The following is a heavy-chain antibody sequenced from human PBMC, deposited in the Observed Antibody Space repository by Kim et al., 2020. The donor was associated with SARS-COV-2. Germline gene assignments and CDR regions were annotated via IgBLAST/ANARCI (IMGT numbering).Heavy chain of an antibody. CDR2: ISGNGGGS. J-gene: IGHJ4*02. Sequence: GGSLRLSCAASGFTFTNYAMSWVRQAPGKGLEWVSVISGNGGGSYYVDSVKGRFTISRDNSKNTLYLHMNSLRAEDTALYYCAKGGSAVRATWRPFVDYWGQGTLVTVSS. CDR3: AKGGSAVRATWRPFVDY. V-gene: IGHV3-23*01. D-gene: IGHD1-26*01. CDR1: GFTFTNYA.